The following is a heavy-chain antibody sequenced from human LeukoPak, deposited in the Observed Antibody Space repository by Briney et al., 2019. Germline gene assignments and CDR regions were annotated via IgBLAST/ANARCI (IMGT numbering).Heavy chain of an antibody. CDR1: GFTFSSFG. V-gene: IGHV3-30*03. Sequence: PGGSLRLSCAASGFTFSSFGMHWVRQAPGKGLEWVALISFDESNINYADSVRGRFTISRDTSKNTLYLQMNSLRAEDTAVYYCARGGGMRSWYDFDYWGQGTLVTVSS. D-gene: IGHD6-13*01. CDR2: ISFDESNI. J-gene: IGHJ4*02. CDR3: ARGGGMRSWYDFDY.